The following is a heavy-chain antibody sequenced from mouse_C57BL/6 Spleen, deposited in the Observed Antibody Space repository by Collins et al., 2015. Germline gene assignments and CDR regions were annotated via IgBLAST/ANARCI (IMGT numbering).Heavy chain of an antibody. CDR1: GFTFSDYY. CDR3: ARDSSGYADY. CDR2: INYDGSTT. D-gene: IGHD3-2*02. Sequence: EVKLVESEGGLVQPGSSMKLSCTASGFTFSDYYMAWVRQVPEKGLEWVANINYDGSTTYYLDSLKSRFIISRDNAKNILYLQLSSLKSEDTATYYCARDSSGYADYWGQGTTLTVSS. J-gene: IGHJ2*01. V-gene: IGHV5-16*01.